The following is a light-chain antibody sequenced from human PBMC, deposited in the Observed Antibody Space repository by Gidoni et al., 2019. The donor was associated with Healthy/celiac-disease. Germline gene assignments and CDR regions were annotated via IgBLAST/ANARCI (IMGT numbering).Light chain of an antibody. CDR1: SSDVGGYNY. Sequence: QSALTQPRSVSGSPGQSVTISCTGTSSDVGGYNYGSWYQQHPGKAPILMIYDVSKRPSGVPDRFSGCNSGNTASPTISGLQADDEADYYCCSYAGSYTLFGGGTKLTV. CDR2: DVS. CDR3: CSYAGSYTL. V-gene: IGLV2-11*01. J-gene: IGLJ2*01.